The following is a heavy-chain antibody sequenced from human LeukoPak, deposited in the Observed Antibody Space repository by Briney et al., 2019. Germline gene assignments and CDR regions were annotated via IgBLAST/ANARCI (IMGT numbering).Heavy chain of an antibody. D-gene: IGHD2-15*01. J-gene: IGHJ4*02. Sequence: GGSLRLSCAASGFTFRSYAMSWVRQAPGKGLEWVSTISGSDGSTYYADSVKGRFTISRDNSKNTMYLQMNTLRAEDTAIYYCAKRLVAGYCSGGDCYSDHFFDYWGQGTLVTVSS. CDR1: GFTFRSYA. CDR3: AKRLVAGYCSGGDCYSDHFFDY. CDR2: ISGSDGST. V-gene: IGHV3-23*01.